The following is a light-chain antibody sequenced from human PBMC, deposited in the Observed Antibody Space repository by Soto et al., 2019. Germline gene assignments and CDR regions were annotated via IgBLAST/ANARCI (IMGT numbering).Light chain of an antibody. Sequence: DIQMTQSPSSLSASVGDRVTITCRASQRIDNYLNWYQQKPGKAPNLVIYAVASLQGGVPSRFSGSASGTDFTLPISSLQPEDFATYYCQQTYDTPTTFGQGTKLQI. CDR1: QRIDNY. J-gene: IGKJ2*01. CDR3: QQTYDTPTT. V-gene: IGKV1-39*01. CDR2: AVA.